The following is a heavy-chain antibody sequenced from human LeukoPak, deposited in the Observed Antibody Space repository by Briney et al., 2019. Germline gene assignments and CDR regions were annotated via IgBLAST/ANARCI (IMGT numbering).Heavy chain of an antibody. CDR3: ARDGVVGEYLDY. D-gene: IGHD2/OR15-2a*01. CDR2: IYYSGST. Sequence: PSETLSLTCTVSGGSISSYYWSWIRQPPGKGLKWIGYIYYSGSTNYNPSLKSRVTISVDTSKNQFSLKLSSVTAADTAVYYCARDGVVGEYLDYWGQGTLVTVSS. V-gene: IGHV4-59*01. CDR1: GGSISSYY. J-gene: IGHJ4*02.